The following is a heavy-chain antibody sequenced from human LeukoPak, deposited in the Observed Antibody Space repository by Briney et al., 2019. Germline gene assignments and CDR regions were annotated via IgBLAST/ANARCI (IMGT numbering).Heavy chain of an antibody. CDR3: AREERYGDYEVGYYYYGMDV. D-gene: IGHD4-17*01. CDR2: IIPIFGTA. J-gene: IGHJ6*04. CDR1: GGTFSSYA. V-gene: IGHV1-69*06. Sequence: GASVKVSCKASGGTFSSYAISWVRRAPGQGLEWMGGIIPIFGTANYAQKFQGRVTITADKSTSTAYMELSSLRSEDTAVYYCAREERYGDYEVGYYYYGMDVWGKGTTVTVSS.